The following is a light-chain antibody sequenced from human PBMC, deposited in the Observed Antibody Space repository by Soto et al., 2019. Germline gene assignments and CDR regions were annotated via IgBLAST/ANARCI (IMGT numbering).Light chain of an antibody. CDR3: QKRSNWPPIT. CDR1: QSVSSY. J-gene: IGKJ5*01. V-gene: IGKV3-11*01. Sequence: EIVLTQSPATLSLSPGERATLSCRASQSVSSYLAWYQQKPGQAPRLLIYDASNRATGIPARFSGSGSGTDFTRTISSLEPEDFAVYYCQKRSNWPPITFGQGTRLEIK. CDR2: DAS.